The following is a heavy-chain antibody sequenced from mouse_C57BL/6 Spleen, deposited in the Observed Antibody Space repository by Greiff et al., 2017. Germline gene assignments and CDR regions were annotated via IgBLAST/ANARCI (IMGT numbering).Heavy chain of an antibody. CDR2: IYPGSGST. J-gene: IGHJ1*03. Sequence: QVQLQQPGAELVKPGASVKMSCKASGYTFTSYWITWVKQRPGQGLEWIGDIYPGSGSTNYNEKFKSKATLTVDTSSSTAYMQLSSLTSEDSAVYYCARPITTVVGGWYFEVWGTGTTVTVSS. V-gene: IGHV1-55*01. CDR3: ARPITTVVGGWYFEV. D-gene: IGHD1-1*01. CDR1: GYTFTSYW.